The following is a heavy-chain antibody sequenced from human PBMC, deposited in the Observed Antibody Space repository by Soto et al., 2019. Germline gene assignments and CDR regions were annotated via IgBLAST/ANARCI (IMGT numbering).Heavy chain of an antibody. Sequence: LGESLKISCKGSGYSFTSFWIGWVRQMPGKGLEWMGIINPGDSDTRYSPSFQGQVTISADKSITTAYLQWSSLKASDTAMYYCYGDYVDAFDIWGQGTMVTVSS. CDR1: GYSFTSFW. J-gene: IGHJ3*02. CDR2: INPGDSDT. V-gene: IGHV5-51*01. D-gene: IGHD4-17*01. CDR3: YGDYVDAFDI.